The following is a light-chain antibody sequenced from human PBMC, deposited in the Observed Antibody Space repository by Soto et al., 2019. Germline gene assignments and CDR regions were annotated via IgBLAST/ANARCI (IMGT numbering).Light chain of an antibody. CDR1: SSDVGGFNS. V-gene: IGLV2-14*03. CDR2: DVV. CDR3: SSYTSTMTNV. Sequence: QSALTQPASVSGSPGHSITISCTGTSSDVGGFNSVSWYQLRPGTAPKLILYDVVDRPSGVSYRFSGSKSGNTASLTISGLQAADEADYFCSSYTSTMTNVFGSGTKLTVL. J-gene: IGLJ1*01.